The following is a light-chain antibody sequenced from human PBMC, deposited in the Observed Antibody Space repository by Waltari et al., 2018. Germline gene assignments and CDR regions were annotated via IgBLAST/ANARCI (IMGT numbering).Light chain of an antibody. CDR2: AAS. CDR3: QQSYIMPLT. Sequence: IQITDTLSSLPASVAERVTITVWASQSISGYLHWYQQKPGKAPSLLIYAASSLHSGVPPRFSGSGSGTDFTLTISNLQPEDYATYYCQQSYIMPLTFGRGTKVEIK. CDR1: QSISGY. V-gene: IGKV1-39*01. J-gene: IGKJ4*01.